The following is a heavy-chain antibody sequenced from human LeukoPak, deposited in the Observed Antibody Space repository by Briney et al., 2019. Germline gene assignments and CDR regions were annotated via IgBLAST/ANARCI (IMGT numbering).Heavy chain of an antibody. D-gene: IGHD3-9*01. CDR1: GYTFTSYD. V-gene: IGHV1-8*01. J-gene: IGHJ4*02. CDR2: MNPNSGNT. CDR3: ARGLGDYNTDWFPVSGY. Sequence: ASVKVSCKASGYTFTSYDINWVRQATGQGLEWMGWMNPNSGNTGYAQKFQGRVTMTRDTSMSTAYMELNSLGSEDTAIYYCARGLGDYNTDWFPVSGYWGQGTPVTVSS.